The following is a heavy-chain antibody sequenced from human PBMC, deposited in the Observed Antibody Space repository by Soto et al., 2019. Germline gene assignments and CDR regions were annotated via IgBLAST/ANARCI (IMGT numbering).Heavy chain of an antibody. CDR2: ISAYNGNA. D-gene: IGHD3-22*01. V-gene: IGHV1-18*04. J-gene: IGHJ4*02. Sequence: GASVKVSCKASGYTFTSYGISWVRQAPGQGLEWMGWISAYNGNANYAQKLQGRVAMTTDTSTSTASMELRSPRTDDTAVYYCARHRFSSDYSLFEYWGMGSLVTVSS. CDR1: GYTFTSYG. CDR3: ARHRFSSDYSLFEY.